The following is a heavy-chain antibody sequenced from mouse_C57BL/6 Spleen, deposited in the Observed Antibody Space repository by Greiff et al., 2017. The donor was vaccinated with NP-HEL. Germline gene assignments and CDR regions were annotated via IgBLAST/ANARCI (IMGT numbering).Heavy chain of an antibody. J-gene: IGHJ3*01. CDR1: GFTFSDYY. CDR3: ASGLYYYGSSPWFAY. D-gene: IGHD1-1*01. Sequence: EVQRVESEGGLVQPGRSMKLSCTASGFTFSDYYMAWVRQVPEKGLEWVANINYDGSSTYYLDSLKSRFIISRDNAKNILYLQMSSLKSEDTATYYCASGLYYYGSSPWFAYWGQGTLVTVSA. CDR2: INYDGSST. V-gene: IGHV5-16*01.